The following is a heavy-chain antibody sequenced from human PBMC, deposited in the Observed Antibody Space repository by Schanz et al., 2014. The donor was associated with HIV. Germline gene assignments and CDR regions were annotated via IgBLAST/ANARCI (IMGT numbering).Heavy chain of an antibody. V-gene: IGHV3-11*01. Sequence: VQLVESGGGLVRPGGSLRLSCAASGFTFSDYYMSWIRQAPGKGLEWISYIRGSGNAIYYADSVKGRFTISRDNAKNSLFLQMNSLRAEDTAVYYCARGSAYDYLDYWGQGTLVTVSS. CDR2: IRGSGNAI. D-gene: IGHD5-12*01. CDR1: GFTFSDYY. J-gene: IGHJ4*02. CDR3: ARGSAYDYLDY.